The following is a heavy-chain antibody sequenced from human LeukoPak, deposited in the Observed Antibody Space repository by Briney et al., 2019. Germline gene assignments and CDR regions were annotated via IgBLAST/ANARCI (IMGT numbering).Heavy chain of an antibody. CDR1: GFTFSSYA. Sequence: PGGSLRLSCAASGFTFSSYAMSWVRQAPGKGLEWVSAISGSGGGTYYGDSVKGRFTISRDNSMNTLYLQMNSLRAEDTAVYFCARDGYNSYNYWGQGTLVTVSS. CDR2: ISGSGGGT. V-gene: IGHV3-23*01. CDR3: ARDGYNSYNY. J-gene: IGHJ4*02. D-gene: IGHD5-24*01.